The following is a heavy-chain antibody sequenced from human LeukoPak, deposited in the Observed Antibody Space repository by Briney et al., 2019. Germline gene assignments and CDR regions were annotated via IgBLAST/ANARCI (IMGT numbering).Heavy chain of an antibody. J-gene: IGHJ6*02. CDR3: TRDGLEWLKDYYYYYGMDV. CDR2: IRSKAYGGTT. V-gene: IGHV3-49*04. D-gene: IGHD3-3*01. Sequence: GGSLRLSCTASGFTFGDYAMSWVRQAPEKGLEWVGFIRSKAYGGTTEYAASVKGRFTISRDDSKSIAYLQMNSLKTEDTAVYYCTRDGLEWLKDYYYYYGMDVWGQGTTVTVSS. CDR1: GFTFGDYA.